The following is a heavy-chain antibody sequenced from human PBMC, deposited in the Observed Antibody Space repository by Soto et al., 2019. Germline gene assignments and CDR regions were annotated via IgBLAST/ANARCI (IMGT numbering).Heavy chain of an antibody. CDR1: GGSFSGNY. Sequence: QVQLQQWGAGLLKPSETLSLTCTVYGGSFSGNYWSWIRQPPGMGLEWIGEISHSGSGTNYNPSLKSRVTISVDTSKNQFSLKLSSVTAADTAMYYCARGHLPGGNTFYYEYWGQGTLVTVSS. J-gene: IGHJ4*02. D-gene: IGHD2-15*01. CDR2: ISHSGSGT. CDR3: ARGHLPGGNTFYYEY. V-gene: IGHV4-34*01.